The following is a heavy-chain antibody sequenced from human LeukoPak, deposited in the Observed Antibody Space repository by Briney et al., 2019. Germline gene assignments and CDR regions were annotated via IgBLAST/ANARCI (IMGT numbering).Heavy chain of an antibody. Sequence: SETLSLTCTVSGGSISSYYWSWIRQPPGKGLEWIGYIYYSGSTNYNPSLKSRVTISVDMSKNQFSLKLSSVTAADTAVYYCARGNYYYGSGSYWNYYYGMDVWGKGTTVTVSS. D-gene: IGHD3-10*01. J-gene: IGHJ6*04. V-gene: IGHV4-59*01. CDR1: GGSISSYY. CDR3: ARGNYYYGSGSYWNYYYGMDV. CDR2: IYYSGST.